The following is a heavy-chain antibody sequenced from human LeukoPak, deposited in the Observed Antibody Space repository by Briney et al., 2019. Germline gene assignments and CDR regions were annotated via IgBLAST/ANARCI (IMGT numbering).Heavy chain of an antibody. Sequence: SETLSLTCTVSGGSISSSSYYWGWIRQPPGKGLEWIGSIYYSGSTYYNPSLKSRVTISVDTSKNQFSLKLSSVTAADTAVYYCASQRGYGDYWFDPWGQGTLVTVSS. J-gene: IGHJ5*02. CDR2: IYYSGST. V-gene: IGHV4-39*01. CDR3: ASQRGYGDYWFDP. D-gene: IGHD4-17*01. CDR1: GGSISSSSYY.